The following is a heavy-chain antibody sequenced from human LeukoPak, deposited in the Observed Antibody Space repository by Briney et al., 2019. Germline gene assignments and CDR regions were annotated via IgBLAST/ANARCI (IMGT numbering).Heavy chain of an antibody. J-gene: IGHJ4*02. CDR2: IPSDDNPT. CDR1: GFIFSNFV. V-gene: IGHV3-74*01. CDR3: ARDHYFKIDY. Sequence: GGSLRLSCSASGFIFSNFVMHWVRQAPGKGLVWVARIPSDDNPTNYADSVQGRFTISRDNAKNTLYLHMNDLRVEDTAVYFCARDHYFKIDYWGQGTPVTVS. D-gene: IGHD3-10*01.